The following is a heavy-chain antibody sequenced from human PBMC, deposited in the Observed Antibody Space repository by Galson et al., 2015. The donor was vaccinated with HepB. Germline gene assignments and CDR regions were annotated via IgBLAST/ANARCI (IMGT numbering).Heavy chain of an antibody. CDR3: AKPPGYTYNYGGAFDL. D-gene: IGHD5-18*01. CDR1: GFTFSGYA. Sequence: SLRLSCADSGFTFSGYAMTWVRQAPGKGLQWVSTISANGRGTYYTDSVKGRFTISRDNSKDTLYLQMDSLRAEDSAVYYCAKPPGYTYNYGGAFDLWGQGTMVTVSS. V-gene: IGHV3-23*01. CDR2: ISANGRGT. J-gene: IGHJ3*01.